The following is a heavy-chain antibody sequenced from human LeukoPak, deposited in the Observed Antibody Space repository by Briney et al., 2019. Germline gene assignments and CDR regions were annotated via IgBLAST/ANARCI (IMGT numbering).Heavy chain of an antibody. CDR3: AKRISWYGTVDY. CDR2: TSASGAST. Sequence: GGSLRLSCAVSGFTINNYAMSWVRQAPGKGLEWVSATSASGASTYYADSVKGRFTISRDISKNTLYLQMNSLRDEDTALYYCAKRISWYGTVDYWGQGTLVTVSS. D-gene: IGHD6-13*01. J-gene: IGHJ4*02. CDR1: GFTINNYA. V-gene: IGHV3-23*01.